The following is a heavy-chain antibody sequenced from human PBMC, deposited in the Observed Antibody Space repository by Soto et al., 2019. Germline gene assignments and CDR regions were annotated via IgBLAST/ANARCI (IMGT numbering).Heavy chain of an antibody. CDR3: AKDFGMVRGRSFSFYMDV. Sequence: GGSLRLSCAASGFTFDDYAMHWVRQAPGKGLEWVSGISWNSGSIGYADSVKGRFTISRDNAKNSLYLQMNSLRAEDTALYYCAKDFGMVRGRSFSFYMDVWGKGTTVTVSS. CDR1: GFTFDDYA. D-gene: IGHD3-10*01. CDR2: ISWNSGSI. J-gene: IGHJ6*03. V-gene: IGHV3-9*01.